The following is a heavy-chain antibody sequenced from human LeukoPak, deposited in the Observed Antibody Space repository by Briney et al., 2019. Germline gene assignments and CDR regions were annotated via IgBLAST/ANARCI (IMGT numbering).Heavy chain of an antibody. CDR3: AKVPLSGYDEGAFDY. Sequence: PGGSLRLSCAASGFTFSSYWMSWVRQAPGKGPEWVANIKEDGSEKYFVGSVKGRFTISRDNAKTSLFLQMDSLRAEDTAVYYCAKVPLSGYDEGAFDYWGQGTLVTVSS. V-gene: IGHV3-7*01. CDR1: GFTFSSYW. CDR2: IKEDGSEK. J-gene: IGHJ4*02. D-gene: IGHD5-12*01.